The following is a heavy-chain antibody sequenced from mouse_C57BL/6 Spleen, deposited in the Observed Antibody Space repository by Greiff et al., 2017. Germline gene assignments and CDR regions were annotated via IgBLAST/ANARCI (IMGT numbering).Heavy chain of an antibody. D-gene: IGHD2-3*01. J-gene: IGHJ2*01. CDR2: IWSGGST. CDR1: GFSLTSYG. CDR3: ARKGGYSLYFYY. V-gene: IGHV2-2*01. Sequence: QVQLQQSGPGLVQPSQSLSITCTVSGFSLTSYGVHWVRQSPGKGLEWLGVIWSGGSTDYNAAFISRLRLSKDNSKSQVFFKMNSLHSDDTAIYYCARKGGYSLYFYYSGPGTTLTVSS.